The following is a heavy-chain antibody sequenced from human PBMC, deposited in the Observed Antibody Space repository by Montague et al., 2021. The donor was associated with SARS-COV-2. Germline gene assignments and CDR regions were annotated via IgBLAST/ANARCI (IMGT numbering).Heavy chain of an antibody. CDR3: ARPGRGYSYGLDSLEV. CDR2: NNSTGST. J-gene: IGHJ3*01. D-gene: IGHD5-18*01. Sequence: ETLSLTCTVSGGSISNSIYYWGWIRQPAGKGLEWFGSNNSTGSTXYKPSLDSRVTISMNTSNNQFFLKLTSVTAADTTVYYCARPGRGYSYGLDSLEVWGQGTMVTVSS. V-gene: IGHV4-39*01. CDR1: GGSISNSIYY.